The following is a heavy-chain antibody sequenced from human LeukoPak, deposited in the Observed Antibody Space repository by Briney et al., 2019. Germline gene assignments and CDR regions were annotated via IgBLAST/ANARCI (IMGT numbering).Heavy chain of an antibody. CDR3: ARAGDRYCSGGSCYSDC. CDR2: IISSGGTI. CDR1: GFTFTYE. Sequence: PGGSLRLSCAASGFTFTYEMNWFRQAPGKGLEWVSSIISSGGTIFYADSVKGRFTISRDNAKNSLYLQMNSLGAEDTAVYYCARAGDRYCSGGSCYSDCWGQGTLVTVSS. D-gene: IGHD2-15*01. J-gene: IGHJ4*02. V-gene: IGHV3-48*03.